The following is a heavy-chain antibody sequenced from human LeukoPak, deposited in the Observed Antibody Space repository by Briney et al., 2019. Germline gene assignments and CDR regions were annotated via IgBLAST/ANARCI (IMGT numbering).Heavy chain of an antibody. D-gene: IGHD3-16*02. J-gene: IGHJ4*02. CDR3: AKDIRVWGSYRYPCLDY. CDR2: ISYDGDNK. V-gene: IGHV3-30*18. Sequence: GGSLRLSCAASGFSFSSYGMHWVRQAPGKGLEWVAVISYDGDNKYYADSVNGRFTISRDNSKNTLSLQMDSLRAEDTAVCYCAKDIRVWGSYRYPCLDYWGQGTLVTVSA. CDR1: GFSFSSYG.